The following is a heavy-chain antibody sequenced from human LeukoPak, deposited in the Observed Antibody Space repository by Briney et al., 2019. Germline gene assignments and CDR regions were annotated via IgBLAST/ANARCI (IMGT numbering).Heavy chain of an antibody. CDR1: GGTFSSYA. Sequence: SVKVSCKASGGTFSSYAISWVRQAPGQGLEWMGGIIPIFGTANYAQKFQGRVTITTDESTSTAYMELSSLRSDDTAVYYCARASVELDFDYWGQGTLVTVSS. V-gene: IGHV1-69*05. CDR2: IIPIFGTA. CDR3: ARASVELDFDY. J-gene: IGHJ4*02. D-gene: IGHD2-8*02.